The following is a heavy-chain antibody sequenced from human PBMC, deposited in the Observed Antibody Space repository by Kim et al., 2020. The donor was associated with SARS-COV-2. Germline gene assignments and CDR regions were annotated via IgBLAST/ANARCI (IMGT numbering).Heavy chain of an antibody. CDR2: IYYSGST. J-gene: IGHJ4*02. CDR1: GGSISSYY. D-gene: IGHD6-13*01. CDR3: ARTHSSSKLYFDY. Sequence: SETLSLTCTVSGGSISSYYWSWIRQPPGKGLEWIGYIYYSGSTNYNPSLKSRVTISVDTSKNQFSLKLSSVTAADTAVYYCARTHSSSKLYFDYWGQGTLVTVSS. V-gene: IGHV4-59*01.